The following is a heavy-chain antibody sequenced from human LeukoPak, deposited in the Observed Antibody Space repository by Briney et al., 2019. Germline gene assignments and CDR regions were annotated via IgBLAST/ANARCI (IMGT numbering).Heavy chain of an antibody. D-gene: IGHD3-22*01. CDR3: AMIKEG. V-gene: IGHV3-74*01. CDR1: GFTFSNNW. Sequence: GGSLRLSCAASGFTFSNNWMHRVRQAPGKGLVWVSRINSDGRTTTYADSVKGRFTISRDNAKNTLYLQMNSLRAEDTAVYYCAMIKEGWGQGTLVTVPS. J-gene: IGHJ4*02. CDR2: INSDGRTT.